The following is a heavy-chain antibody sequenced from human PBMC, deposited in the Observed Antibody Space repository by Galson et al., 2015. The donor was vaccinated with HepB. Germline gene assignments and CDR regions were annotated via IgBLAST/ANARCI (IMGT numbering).Heavy chain of an antibody. CDR2: ISSSSSTI. Sequence: SLRLSCAASGFTFSSYSMNWVRQAPGKGLEWVSYISSSSSTIYYADSVKGRFTISRDDSENSLYLQMNSLKTEDTAVYYCAKEGGGVYGSTPHWGQGTLVTVSS. CDR3: AKEGGGVYGSTPH. CDR1: GFTFSSYS. J-gene: IGHJ1*01. V-gene: IGHV3-48*01. D-gene: IGHD6-19*01.